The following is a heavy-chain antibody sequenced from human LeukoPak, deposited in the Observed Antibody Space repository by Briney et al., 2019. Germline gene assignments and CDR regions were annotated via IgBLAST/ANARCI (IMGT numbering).Heavy chain of an antibody. CDR2: IYYSDSS. CDR3: VRDNGVGANDY. Sequence: SETLSLTCTVSGGSISSSSYYWGWIRQPPGKGLEWIGSIYYSDSSYYNPSLKSRVTISVDTSKNQFSLKLSSVTAADTAVYYCVRDNGVGANDYWGQGTLVTVSS. CDR1: GGSISSSSYY. D-gene: IGHD1-26*01. J-gene: IGHJ4*02. V-gene: IGHV4-39*07.